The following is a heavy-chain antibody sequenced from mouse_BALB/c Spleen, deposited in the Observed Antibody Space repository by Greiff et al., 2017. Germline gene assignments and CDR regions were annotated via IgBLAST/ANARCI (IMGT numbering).Heavy chain of an antibody. V-gene: IGHV1-9*01. CDR1: GYTFSSYW. CDR3: AAPITTATYFDY. D-gene: IGHD1-2*01. J-gene: IGHJ2*01. Sequence: VKLQQSGAELMKPGASVKISCKATGYTFSSYWIEWVKQRPGHGLEWIGEILPGSGSTNYNEKFKGKATFTADTSSNTAYMQLSSLTSEDSAVYYCAAPITTATYFDYWGQGTTLTVSS. CDR2: ILPGSGST.